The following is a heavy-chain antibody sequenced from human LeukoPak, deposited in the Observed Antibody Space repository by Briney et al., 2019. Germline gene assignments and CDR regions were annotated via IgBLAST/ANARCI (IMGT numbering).Heavy chain of an antibody. CDR2: LTGIGNTI. Sequence: GGSLRLSCAASGFTFSNYKMHWVRQAPGKGLEWVSYLTGIGNTIDYAGSVRGRFTISRDNAKNSLYLQMNSLRAEDTAVYYCARGVGNWFDPWGQGTLVTVSS. J-gene: IGHJ5*02. V-gene: IGHV3-48*03. CDR1: GFTFSNYK. D-gene: IGHD1-26*01. CDR3: ARGVGNWFDP.